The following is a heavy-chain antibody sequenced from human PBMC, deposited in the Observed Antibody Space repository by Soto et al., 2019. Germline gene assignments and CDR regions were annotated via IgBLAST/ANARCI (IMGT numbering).Heavy chain of an antibody. D-gene: IGHD6-6*01. CDR3: ARANGIAARLGWFDP. CDR1: GGSISSGGYY. J-gene: IGHJ5*02. Sequence: TLSLTCTVSGGSISSGGYYWSWIRQHPGKGLEWIGYIYYSGSTYYNPSLKSRVTISVDTSKNQFSLKLSSVTAADTAVYYCARANGIAARLGWFDPWGQGTLVTVSS. V-gene: IGHV4-31*03. CDR2: IYYSGST.